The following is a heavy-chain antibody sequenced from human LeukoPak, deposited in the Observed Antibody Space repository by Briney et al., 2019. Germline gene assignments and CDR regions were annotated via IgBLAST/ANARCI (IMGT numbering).Heavy chain of an antibody. CDR3: ARGMSHFDY. J-gene: IGHJ4*02. CDR1: GGYFSGYY. Sequence: SETLSLTCAVYGGYFSGYYWSWIRQPPGKGLEWIGEINHSGSTNYNPSLKSRVTISVDTSKNQFSLKLSSVTAADTAVYYCARGMSHFDYWGQGTLVTVSS. V-gene: IGHV4-34*01. CDR2: INHSGST.